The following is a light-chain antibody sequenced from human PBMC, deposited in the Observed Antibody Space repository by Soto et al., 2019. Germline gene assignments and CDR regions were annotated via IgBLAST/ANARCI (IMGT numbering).Light chain of an antibody. J-gene: IGLJ1*01. CDR1: SSDIGTNY. V-gene: IGLV1-47*01. Sequence: QSVLTQLPSVSGTPGQWITISCSGSSSDIGTNYVYWYQQLPGAAPKLLIYRNNQRPSGVPDRFSGSKSGTSASLAISGLRSEDEAEYHCAGWDDSLSGFYVFGTGTKVTVL. CDR3: AGWDDSLSGFYV. CDR2: RNN.